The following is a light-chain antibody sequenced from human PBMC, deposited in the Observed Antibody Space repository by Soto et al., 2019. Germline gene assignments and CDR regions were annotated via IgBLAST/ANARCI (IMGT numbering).Light chain of an antibody. CDR2: GAS. Sequence: EIVMTQSPATLSVSPGERATLSCRASQSVSSNLAWYQQKPCQAPMLLIYGASTRATGIPARFSGSGSGTECDLTICRLQSEDFAVYYCQHYNNWPPLTFGGGTKVEIQ. CDR1: QSVSSN. CDR3: QHYNNWPPLT. J-gene: IGKJ4*01. V-gene: IGKV3-15*01.